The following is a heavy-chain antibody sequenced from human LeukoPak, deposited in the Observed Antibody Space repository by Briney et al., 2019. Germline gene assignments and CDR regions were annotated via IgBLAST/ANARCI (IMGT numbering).Heavy chain of an antibody. CDR1: GYTFTSYA. CDR2: INPNSGGT. CDR3: ARGVTPVLRYFDWLLYLDAFDI. D-gene: IGHD3-9*01. Sequence: ASVKVSCKASGYTFTSYAMNWVRQAPGQGLEWMGWINPNSGGTNYAQKFQGRVTMTRDTSISTAYMELSRLRSDDTAVYYCARGVTPVLRYFDWLLYLDAFDIWGQGTMVTVSS. J-gene: IGHJ3*02. V-gene: IGHV1-2*02.